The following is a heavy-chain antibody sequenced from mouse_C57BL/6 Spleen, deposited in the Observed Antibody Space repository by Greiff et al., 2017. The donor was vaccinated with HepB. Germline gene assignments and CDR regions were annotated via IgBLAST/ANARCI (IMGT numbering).Heavy chain of an antibody. Sequence: VQLKQSGAELARPGASVKLSCKASGYTFTSYGISWVKQRTGQGLEWIGEIYPRSGNTYYNEKFKGKATLTADKSSSTAYMELRSLTSEDSAVYFCASTVVFDYWGQGTTLTVSS. V-gene: IGHV1-81*01. CDR2: IYPRSGNT. J-gene: IGHJ2*01. D-gene: IGHD1-1*01. CDR3: ASTVVFDY. CDR1: GYTFTSYG.